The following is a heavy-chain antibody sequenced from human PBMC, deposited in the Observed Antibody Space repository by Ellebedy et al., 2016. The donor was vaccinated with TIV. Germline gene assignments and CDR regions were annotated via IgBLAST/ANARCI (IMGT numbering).Heavy chain of an antibody. J-gene: IGHJ4*02. CDR3: ARDVAVAGTWWGD. D-gene: IGHD6-19*01. CDR2: ISYDGTNK. Sequence: GESLKISCAASEFTFSSYAMHWVRQAPGKGLEWVAVISYDGTNKNCADSVKGRFTISRDNSKNTLYLQMNSLRPEDTAVYYCARDVAVAGTWWGDWGQGTLVTVSS. CDR1: EFTFSSYA. V-gene: IGHV3-30*04.